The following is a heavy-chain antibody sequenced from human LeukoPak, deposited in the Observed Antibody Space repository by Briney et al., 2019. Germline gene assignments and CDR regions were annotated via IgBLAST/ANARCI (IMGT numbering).Heavy chain of an antibody. Sequence: GGSLRLSCAASGFTFSSYGIHWVRQAPGKGLEWVAVISYDGSNKYYADSVKGRLTISRDNSKNTLYLQMNSPRAEDTAVYYCARETPLGDWGQGTLVTVSS. CDR1: GFTFSSYG. CDR3: ARETPLGD. CDR2: ISYDGSNK. J-gene: IGHJ4*02. V-gene: IGHV3-30*03.